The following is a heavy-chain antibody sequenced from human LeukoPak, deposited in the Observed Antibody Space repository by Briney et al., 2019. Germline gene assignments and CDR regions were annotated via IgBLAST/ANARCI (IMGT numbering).Heavy chain of an antibody. V-gene: IGHV3-15*01. CDR2: IKSKTDGGTT. J-gene: IGHJ6*03. CDR1: GFTFSNAW. Sequence: GGSFRPSCAASGFTFSNAWMSWVRQAPGKGRDWVGRIKSKTDGGTTDYAAPVKGRFTISRDDSKNTLYLQMNSLKTEDTAVYYCTTDLNYYYYYMDVWGKGTTVTVSS. CDR3: TTDLNYYYYYMDV.